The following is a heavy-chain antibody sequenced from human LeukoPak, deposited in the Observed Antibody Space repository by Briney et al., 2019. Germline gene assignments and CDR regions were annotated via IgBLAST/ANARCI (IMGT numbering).Heavy chain of an antibody. V-gene: IGHV4-59*08. CDR3: ARHTNYYGSSGYPTCYMDV. J-gene: IGHJ6*03. CDR1: GGSISSYY. Sequence: SETLSLTCTVSGGSISSYYWSWIRQPPGKGLEWIGYIYYSGSTNYNPSLKSRVTISVDTSKNQFSLKLSSVTAADTAVYYCARHTNYYGSSGYPTCYMDVWGKGTTVTVSS. CDR2: IYYSGST. D-gene: IGHD3-22*01.